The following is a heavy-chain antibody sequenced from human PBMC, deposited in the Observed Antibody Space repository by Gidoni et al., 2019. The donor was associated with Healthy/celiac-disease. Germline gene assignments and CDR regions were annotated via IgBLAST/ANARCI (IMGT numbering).Heavy chain of an antibody. V-gene: IGHV3-43*01. J-gene: IGHJ4*02. CDR2: ISWEGGST. CDR3: ATRGSRYCSGGSCYPFDY. D-gene: IGHD2-15*01. CDR1: GFTFDDYT. Sequence: CAASGFTFDDYTMHWVRQAPGKGLEWVVLISWEGGSTYYADSVKGRFTIARDNSKNSLYLQMNSLRTEDTSLYYCATRGSRYCSGGSCYPFDYWGQGTLVTVSS.